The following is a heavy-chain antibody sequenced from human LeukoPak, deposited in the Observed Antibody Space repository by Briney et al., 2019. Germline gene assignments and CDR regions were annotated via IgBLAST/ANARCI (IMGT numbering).Heavy chain of an antibody. Sequence: PGGSLRLSCAASGFTFSSYGMHWARQAPGKGLEWVAFIRYDGSNKKYADSVKGRVTISRDNSKNTMDLQMNSLRAEDTAVYYCAKAYSYYMDVWGKGTSVTVSS. CDR1: GFTFSSYG. V-gene: IGHV3-30*02. CDR3: AKAYSYYMDV. CDR2: IRYDGSNK. J-gene: IGHJ6*03.